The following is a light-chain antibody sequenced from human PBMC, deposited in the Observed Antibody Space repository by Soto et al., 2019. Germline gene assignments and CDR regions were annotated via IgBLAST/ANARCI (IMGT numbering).Light chain of an antibody. CDR1: SSDVGAYNY. CDR3: RSYTNTHPRL. CDR2: DVS. V-gene: IGLV2-14*01. Sequence: QSALTQPASVSGSPGQSITISCTGTSSDVGAYNYVSWYQQHPGTSPKLMIYDVSNRPSGVSNRFSGSKSGNTASLTISGLQAEDEADYYCRSYTNTHPRLFGGGTKLTVL. J-gene: IGLJ2*01.